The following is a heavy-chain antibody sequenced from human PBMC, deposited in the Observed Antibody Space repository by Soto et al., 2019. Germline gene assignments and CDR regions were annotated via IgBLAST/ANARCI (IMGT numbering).Heavy chain of an antibody. J-gene: IGHJ6*02. CDR2: MNPNSGNT. V-gene: IGHV1-8*01. Sequence: ASVKVSCQASGYTFTSYDINWVRQATGQGLEWMGWMNPNSGNTGYAQKFQGRVTMTRNTSISTAYMELSSLRSEDTAVYYCATSATTRKRYYYYCMDVWGQGTTVTVSS. CDR1: GYTFTSYD. D-gene: IGHD2-15*01. CDR3: ATSATTRKRYYYYCMDV.